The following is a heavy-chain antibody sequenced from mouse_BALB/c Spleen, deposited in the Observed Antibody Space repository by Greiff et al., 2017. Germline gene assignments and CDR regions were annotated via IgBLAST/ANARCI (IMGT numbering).Heavy chain of an antibody. CDR3: TRSTTVPYAMDY. CDR2: IYPGSGST. D-gene: IGHD2-2*01. Sequence: LQQPGSELVRPGASVKLSCKASGYTFTSYWMHWVKQRHGQGLEWIGNIYPGSGSTNYDEKFKSKGTLTVDTSSSTAYMHLSSLTSEDSAVYYCTRSTTVPYAMDYWGQGTSVTVSS. CDR1: GYTFTSYW. J-gene: IGHJ4*01. V-gene: IGHV1S22*01.